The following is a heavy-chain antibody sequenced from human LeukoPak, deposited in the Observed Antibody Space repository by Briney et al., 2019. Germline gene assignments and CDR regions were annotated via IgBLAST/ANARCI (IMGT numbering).Heavy chain of an antibody. CDR3: AVNYYDSSGYFYFDY. D-gene: IGHD3-22*01. CDR2: INPNSGGT. CDR1: GYTFTGYY. Sequence: ASVKVSCKASGYTFTGYYMRWVRQAPGQGLEWMGWINPNSGGTNYAQKFQGRVTMTRDTSISTAYMELSRLRSDDTAVYYCAVNYYDSSGYFYFDYWGQGTLVTVSS. J-gene: IGHJ4*02. V-gene: IGHV1-2*02.